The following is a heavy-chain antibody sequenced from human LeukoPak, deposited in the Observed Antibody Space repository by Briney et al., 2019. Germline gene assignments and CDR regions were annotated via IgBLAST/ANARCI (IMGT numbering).Heavy chain of an antibody. CDR2: ISYDGSNK. CDR3: ARTYDSSGYYYGYFDY. D-gene: IGHD3-22*01. J-gene: IGHJ4*02. Sequence: GGSLRLSCAASGFTFSSYAMHWVRQAPGKGLEWVAVISYDGSNKYYADSVKGRFTISRDNSKNTLYLQMNSLRAEDTAVYYCARTYDSSGYYYGYFDYWGQGTLVTASS. V-gene: IGHV3-30-3*01. CDR1: GFTFSSYA.